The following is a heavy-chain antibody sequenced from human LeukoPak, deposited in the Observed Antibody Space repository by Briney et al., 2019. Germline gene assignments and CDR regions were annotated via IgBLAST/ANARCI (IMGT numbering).Heavy chain of an antibody. Sequence: SGPTVVNPTQALTLTCTFSGFSLSTSGMCVSWIRQPPGKALEWLARIDWDDDKYYSTSLKTRLTISKDTSKNQVVLTMTNMDPVDTATYYCARTYYYDSSGYPDYWGQGTLATVSS. J-gene: IGHJ4*02. CDR2: IDWDDDK. CDR1: GFSLSTSGMC. D-gene: IGHD3-22*01. V-gene: IGHV2-70*11. CDR3: ARTYYYDSSGYPDY.